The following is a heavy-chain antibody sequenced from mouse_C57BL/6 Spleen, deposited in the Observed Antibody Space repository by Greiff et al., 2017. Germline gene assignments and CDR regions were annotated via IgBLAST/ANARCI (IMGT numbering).Heavy chain of an antibody. Sequence: EVQLQQSGPELVKPGDSVKISCKASGYSFTGYFMNWVMQSHGKSLEWIGRINPYNGDTFYNQKFKGKATLTVDKSSSTAHMGLRSLTSEASAVYYCARSPNCYGSSYAMDDWGQGTSVTVSS. CDR2: INPYNGDT. CDR3: ARSPNCYGSSYAMDD. V-gene: IGHV1-20*01. D-gene: IGHD1-1*01. J-gene: IGHJ4*01. CDR1: GYSFTGYF.